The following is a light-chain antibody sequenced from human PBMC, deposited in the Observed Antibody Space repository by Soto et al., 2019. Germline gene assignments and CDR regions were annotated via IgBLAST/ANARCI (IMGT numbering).Light chain of an antibody. CDR3: QQYDKWPRT. CDR2: FAS. CDR1: QSVSTN. J-gene: IGKJ1*01. Sequence: VITPSPATLFVSHGERAALSCRASQSVSTNLAWYQQKPGQPPRLLIYFASTRATAVPARFTAGGSGTEITLTISSLQSDDLAVYYCQQYDKWPRTFGQGTKVDIK. V-gene: IGKV3-15*01.